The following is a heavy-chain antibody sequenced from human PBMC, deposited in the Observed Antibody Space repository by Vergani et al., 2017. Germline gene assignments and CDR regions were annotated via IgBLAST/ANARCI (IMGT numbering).Heavy chain of an antibody. Sequence: QVQLQESGPGLVKPSQTLALTCTVSGGSISSGDYYWSWIRQPPGKGLEWIGYIYYSGSTYYNPSLKSRVTISVDTSKNQFSLKLSSVTAADTAVYYCARADXGLRYFDWPDAFDIWGQGTMVTVSS. D-gene: IGHD3-9*01. CDR3: ARADXGLRYFDWPDAFDI. CDR2: IYYSGST. CDR1: GGSISSGDYY. V-gene: IGHV4-30-4*08. J-gene: IGHJ3*02.